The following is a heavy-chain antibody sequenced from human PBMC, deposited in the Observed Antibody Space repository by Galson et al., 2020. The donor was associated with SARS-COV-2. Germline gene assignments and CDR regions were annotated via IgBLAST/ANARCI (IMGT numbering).Heavy chain of an antibody. CDR2: ISSSGSTI. CDR1: GFTFSSYE. V-gene: IGHV3-48*03. Sequence: GGSLRLSCAASGFTFSSYEMNWVRQAPGKGLEWVSYISSSGSTIYYADSVKGRFTISRDNAKNSLYLQMKSLRAEDTAVYYCARADGSGAVYYYYYGMDVWGQGTTVTVSS. D-gene: IGHD3-10*01. CDR3: ARADGSGAVYYYYYGMDV. J-gene: IGHJ6*02.